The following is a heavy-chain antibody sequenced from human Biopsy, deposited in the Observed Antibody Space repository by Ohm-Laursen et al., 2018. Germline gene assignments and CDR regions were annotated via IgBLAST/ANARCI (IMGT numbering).Heavy chain of an antibody. CDR2: IYFTGRT. V-gene: IGHV4-59*12. J-gene: IGHJ3*02. D-gene: IGHD1-26*01. CDR1: GGPIDSYY. Sequence: SDTLSLTCTVSGGPIDSYYWSWIRQPPGKALEWIGYIYFTGRTSYNPSLKSRVTMSVNTSKKQFSLRLSSVTAADTAVYYCARVEAGTYDALDIWGQGTMVVVSS. CDR3: ARVEAGTYDALDI.